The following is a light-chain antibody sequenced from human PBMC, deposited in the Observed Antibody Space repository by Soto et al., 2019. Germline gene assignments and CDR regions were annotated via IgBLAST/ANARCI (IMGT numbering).Light chain of an antibody. Sequence: QSVLTQPPSVSGAPGQRVTISCTGSSSNIGAGYDVHWYQQLPGTAPKLLIYGNSNRPSGVPDRFSGSKSGNTASLTVSGLQAEDEADYYCTSHAGTINFPYIFGTGTKVTVL. V-gene: IGLV1-40*01. CDR1: SSNIGAGYD. J-gene: IGLJ1*01. CDR3: TSHAGTINFPYI. CDR2: GNS.